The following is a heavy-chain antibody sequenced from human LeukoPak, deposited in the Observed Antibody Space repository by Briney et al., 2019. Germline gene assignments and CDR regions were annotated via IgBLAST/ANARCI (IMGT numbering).Heavy chain of an antibody. CDR3: ARSQYITMIVARLYQFDD. Sequence: GASVKVSCKASGYTFTSYYMHWVRQAPGQGLDWMGIINPSAGITTYAQKFQGRVAMTKDTSTSTVYMELSSLRSEDTAVYYCARSQYITMIVARLYQFDDWGQGTLVTVSS. V-gene: IGHV1-46*01. J-gene: IGHJ4*02. CDR1: GYTFTSYY. D-gene: IGHD3-22*01. CDR2: INPSAGIT.